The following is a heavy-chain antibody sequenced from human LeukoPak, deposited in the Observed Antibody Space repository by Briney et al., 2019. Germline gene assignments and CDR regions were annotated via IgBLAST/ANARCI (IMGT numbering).Heavy chain of an antibody. Sequence: GGSLRLSCAASGFTFNNYAMSWVRQAPGKGLEWVSGVSGSGGSTFYADSVKGRFTISRDNSRNTLHLQMNSLRAEDTAVYYCARGYCSSTSCVWFDPWGQGTLVTVSS. CDR2: VSGSGGST. CDR1: GFTFNNYA. J-gene: IGHJ5*02. V-gene: IGHV3-23*01. CDR3: ARGYCSSTSCVWFDP. D-gene: IGHD2-2*01.